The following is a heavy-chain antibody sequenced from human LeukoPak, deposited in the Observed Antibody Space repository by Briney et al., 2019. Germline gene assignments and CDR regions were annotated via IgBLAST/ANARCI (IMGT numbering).Heavy chain of an antibody. J-gene: IGHJ6*02. Sequence: PQASVKVSCKASGYTFTSYDINWVRQATGQGLEWMGWMNPNSGNTGYAQKFQGRVTMTRNTSISTAYMELSGLRSEDTAVYYCARGRVDHMGYYYYYGMDVWGQGTTVTVSS. CDR3: ARGRVDHMGYYYYYGMDV. CDR2: MNPNSGNT. D-gene: IGHD2-21*01. V-gene: IGHV1-8*01. CDR1: GYTFTSYD.